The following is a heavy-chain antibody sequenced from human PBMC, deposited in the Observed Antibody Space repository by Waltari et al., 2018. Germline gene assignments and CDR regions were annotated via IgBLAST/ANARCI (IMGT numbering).Heavy chain of an antibody. Sequence: QVQLQESGPGLGKPSETLSLTCVVSGYRISSSYYWGWIRQPPGAGLEWIGSIHHSGTTFYSPSFRSRVTISVDTSKNQFSLKVNSVTAADTAVYYCARGGFESNSFDLWGQGMLVTVSP. V-gene: IGHV4-38-2*01. CDR2: IHHSGTT. J-gene: IGHJ5*02. D-gene: IGHD3-16*01. CDR1: GYRISSSYY. CDR3: ARGGFESNSFDL.